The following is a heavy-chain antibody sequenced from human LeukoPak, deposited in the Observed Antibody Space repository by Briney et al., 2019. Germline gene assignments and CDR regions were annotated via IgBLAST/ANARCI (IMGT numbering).Heavy chain of an antibody. CDR3: GVGGYSHGYDY. J-gene: IGHJ4*02. CDR2: IKEDGSEK. V-gene: IGHV3-7*01. D-gene: IGHD5-18*01. CDR1: GFTFSSYW. Sequence: PGGSLRLSCAVSGFTFSSYWMSWVRQAPGKGLERVANIKEDGSEKYYVDSVKGRFTISRDNAKNSLYLQMNSLRAEDTAVYYCGVGGYSHGYDYWGQGTLVTVSS.